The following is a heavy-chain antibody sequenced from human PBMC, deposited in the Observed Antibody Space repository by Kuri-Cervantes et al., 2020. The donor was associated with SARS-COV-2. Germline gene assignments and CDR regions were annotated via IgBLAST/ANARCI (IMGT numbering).Heavy chain of an antibody. CDR1: RFTFRNYG. D-gene: IGHD6-19*01. J-gene: IGHJ4*02. Sequence: GGSLRLSCAASRFTFRNYGMHWVRQAPGKGLEWVALISYDETYKYYADSVEGRFTISRDNSENTLYLQMNSLRAEDTAMYYCAAERYEWLAYAYYFDSWGQGTLVTVSS. CDR2: ISYDETYK. V-gene: IGHV3-30*03. CDR3: AAERYEWLAYAYYFDS.